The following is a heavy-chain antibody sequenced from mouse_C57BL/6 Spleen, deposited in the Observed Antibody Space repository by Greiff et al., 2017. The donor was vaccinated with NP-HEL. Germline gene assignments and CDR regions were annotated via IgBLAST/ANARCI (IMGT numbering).Heavy chain of an antibody. CDR1: GYTFTDYY. D-gene: IGHD3-1*01. J-gene: IGHJ4*01. CDR3: ARGVYRAYAMDY. CDR2: INPNNGGT. V-gene: IGHV1-26*01. Sequence: EVQLQQSGPELVKPGASVKISCKASGYTFTDYYMNWVKQSHGKSLEWIGDINPNNGGTSYNQKFKGKATLTVDKSSSTAYMELRSLTSEDSAVYYCARGVYRAYAMDYWGKGTSVTVSS.